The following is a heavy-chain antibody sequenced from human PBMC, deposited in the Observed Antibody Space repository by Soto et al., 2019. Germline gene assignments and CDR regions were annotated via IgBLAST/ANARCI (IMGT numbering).Heavy chain of an antibody. CDR1: GFTFSSYA. CDR2: ISGSGGST. J-gene: IGHJ4*02. Sequence: HPGGSLRLSCAASGFTFSSYAMSWVRQAPGKGLEWVSAISGSGGSTYYADSVKGRFTISRDNSKNTLYLQMNSLRAEDTAVYYCAKTGLATMLRFLEWLGRFDYWGQGTLVTVSS. D-gene: IGHD3-3*01. V-gene: IGHV3-23*01. CDR3: AKTGLATMLRFLEWLGRFDY.